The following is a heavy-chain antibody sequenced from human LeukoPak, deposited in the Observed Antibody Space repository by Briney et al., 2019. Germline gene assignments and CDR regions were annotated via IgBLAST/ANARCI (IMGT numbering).Heavy chain of an antibody. CDR1: GFTVSSNY. D-gene: IGHD6-13*01. J-gene: IGHJ4*02. Sequence: SGGSLRLSCAASGFTVSSNYMSWVRQAPGKGLEWVSVIYSGGSTYYADSVKGRSTISRDNSKNTLYLQMNSLRAEDTAVYYCAIDSSSRYYFDYWGQGTLVTVSS. V-gene: IGHV3-66*01. CDR3: AIDSSSRYYFDY. CDR2: IYSGGST.